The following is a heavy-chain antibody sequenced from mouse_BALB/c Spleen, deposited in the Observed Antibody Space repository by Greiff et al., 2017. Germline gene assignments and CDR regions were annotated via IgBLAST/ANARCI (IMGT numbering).Heavy chain of an antibody. V-gene: IGHV5-17*02. D-gene: IGHD1-1*01. CDR3: ARGTVVRDYAMDY. CDR2: ISSGSSTI. J-gene: IGHJ4*01. CDR1: GFTFSSFG. Sequence: EVKVEESGGGLVQPGGSRKLSCAASGFTFSSFGMHWVRQAPEKGLEWVAYISSGSSTIYYADTVKGRFTISRDNPKNTLFLQMTSLRSEDTAMYYCARGTVVRDYAMDYWGQGTSVTVSS.